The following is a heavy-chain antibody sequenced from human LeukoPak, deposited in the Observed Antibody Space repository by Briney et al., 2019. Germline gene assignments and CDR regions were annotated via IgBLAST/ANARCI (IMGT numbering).Heavy chain of an antibody. J-gene: IGHJ4*02. CDR1: GFTFGSYG. CDR3: AKAGYSYGQRHYFDY. CDR2: ISYDGSNK. V-gene: IGHV3-30*18. D-gene: IGHD5-18*01. Sequence: GGSLRLSCAASGFTFGSYGMHWVRQAPGKGLEWVAVISYDGSNKYYADSVKGRFTISRDNSKNTLYLQMNSLRAEDTAVYYCAKAGYSYGQRHYFDYWGQGTLVTVSS.